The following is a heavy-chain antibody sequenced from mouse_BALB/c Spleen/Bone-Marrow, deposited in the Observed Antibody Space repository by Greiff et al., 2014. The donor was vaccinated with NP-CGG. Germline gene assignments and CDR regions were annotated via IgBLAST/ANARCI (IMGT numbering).Heavy chain of an antibody. Sequence: EVKLEESGGGLVQPGGSRKLSCAASGFTFSSFGMHWVRQAPEKGLEWVAYISSGSTAICYADTVKGRFTISRDNPKNTLFLQMTSLRSEDTAMYYCARGGNWDDFDVWGAGTTVTVSS. V-gene: IGHV5-17*02. J-gene: IGHJ1*01. CDR2: ISSGSTAI. CDR1: GFTFSSFG. D-gene: IGHD4-1*01. CDR3: ARGGNWDDFDV.